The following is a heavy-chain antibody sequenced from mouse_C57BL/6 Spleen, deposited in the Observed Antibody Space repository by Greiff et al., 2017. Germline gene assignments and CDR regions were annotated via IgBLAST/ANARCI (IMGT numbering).Heavy chain of an antibody. CDR2: ISSGGDYI. J-gene: IGHJ2*01. Sequence: EVNVVESGEGLVKPGGSLKLSCAASGFTFSSYAMSWVRQTPEKRLEWVAYISSGGDYIYYADTVKGRFTISRDNARNTLYLQMSSLKSEDTAMYYCTRALYGSSFDYWGQGTTLTVSS. CDR3: TRALYGSSFDY. D-gene: IGHD1-1*01. CDR1: GFTFSSYA. V-gene: IGHV5-9-1*02.